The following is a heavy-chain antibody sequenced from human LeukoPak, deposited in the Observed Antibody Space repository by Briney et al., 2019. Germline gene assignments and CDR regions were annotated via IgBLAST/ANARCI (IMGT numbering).Heavy chain of an antibody. J-gene: IGHJ1*01. CDR3: ARHQRDGYNYLAEYFQH. D-gene: IGHD5-24*01. CDR1: GGSISSYY. V-gene: IGHV4-59*08. CDR2: IYYSGST. Sequence: SETLSLTCTVSGGSISSYYWSWIRQPPGKGLEWIGYIYYSGSTNYNPSLKSRVTISVDTSKNQFSLKLSSVTAADTAVYYCARHQRDGYNYLAEYFQHWGQGTLVTVSS.